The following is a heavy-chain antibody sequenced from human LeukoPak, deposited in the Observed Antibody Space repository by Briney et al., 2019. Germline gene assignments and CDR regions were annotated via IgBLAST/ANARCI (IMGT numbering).Heavy chain of an antibody. V-gene: IGHV1-2*02. D-gene: IGHD3-22*01. CDR2: INPNSGGT. J-gene: IGHJ3*02. CDR3: ARALTYYYDSSGYYDAFDI. Sequence: ASVKVSCKASGYTFTGYYTHWVRQAPGQGLEWMGWINPNSGGTNYAQKFQGRVTMTRDTSISTAYMELSRLRSDDTAVYYCARALTYYYDSSGYYDAFDIWGQGTMVTVSS. CDR1: GYTFTGYY.